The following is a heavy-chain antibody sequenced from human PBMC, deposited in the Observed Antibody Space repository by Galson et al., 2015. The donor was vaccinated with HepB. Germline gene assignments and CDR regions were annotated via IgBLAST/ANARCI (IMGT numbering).Heavy chain of an antibody. D-gene: IGHD4-17*01. CDR1: GYSFTSYW. J-gene: IGHJ4*02. Sequence: QSGAEVKKPGESLKISCKGSGYSFTSYWIGWVRQMPGKGLEWMGIIYPGDSDTRYSPSFQGQVTISADKSISTAYLQWSSLKASDTAMYYCARTPGRSYYGDYEGPDYWGQGTLVTVSS. CDR2: IYPGDSDT. V-gene: IGHV5-51*01. CDR3: ARTPGRSYYGDYEGPDY.